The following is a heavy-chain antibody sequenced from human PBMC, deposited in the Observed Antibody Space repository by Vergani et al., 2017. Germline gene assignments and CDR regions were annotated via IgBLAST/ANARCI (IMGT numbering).Heavy chain of an antibody. V-gene: IGHV4-34*02. CDR2: INNDGHT. CDR3: AVRPRVNLVGGEIVTKRSFDY. D-gene: IGHD3-10*01. Sequence: QVQLQQWGAGVVKPSGTLSLTCAVFGESFSSFYWSWFRQPPGKGLEWIGEINNDGHTNYNPSLESRVTVSRETARNQFSLNLMFVTAADTAMYYCAVRPRVNLVGGEIVTKRSFDYLSQGSLVTVSS. J-gene: IGHJ4*02. CDR1: GESFSSFY.